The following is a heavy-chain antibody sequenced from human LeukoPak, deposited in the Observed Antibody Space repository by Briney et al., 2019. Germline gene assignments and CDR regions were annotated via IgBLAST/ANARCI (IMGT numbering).Heavy chain of an antibody. V-gene: IGHV3-48*01. CDR2: ISSSSSTI. CDR1: GFTFSSYS. CDR3: ARDLGIAAAQPDY. J-gene: IGHJ4*02. D-gene: IGHD6-13*01. Sequence: GGSLRLSCAASGFTFSSYSMNWVRQAPGKGLEWVSYISSSSSTIYYADSVKGRFTISRDNAKNSLYLQMNSLRAEDTAVYYCARDLGIAAAQPDYWGQGTLVTVSS.